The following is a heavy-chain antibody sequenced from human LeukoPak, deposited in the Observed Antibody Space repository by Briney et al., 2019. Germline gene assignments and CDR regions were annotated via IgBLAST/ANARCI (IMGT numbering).Heavy chain of an antibody. CDR2: ISGKRNNI. CDR1: GFTFSNYN. Sequence: PGGSLRLSCAASGFTFSNYNMNWVRRAPGKGLEWVSSISGKRNNIYYADSVQGRFTISRDNTKNSLYLQMNSLRAEDTAMYYCVRIPNSANFPNWFDPWGQGTLVTVSS. J-gene: IGHJ5*02. D-gene: IGHD4/OR15-4a*01. CDR3: VRIPNSANFPNWFDP. V-gene: IGHV3-21*01.